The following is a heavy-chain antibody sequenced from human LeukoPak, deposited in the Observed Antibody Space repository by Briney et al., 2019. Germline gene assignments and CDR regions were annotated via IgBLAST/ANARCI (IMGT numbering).Heavy chain of an antibody. V-gene: IGHV1-46*01. CDR2: INPSGGST. CDR1: GYTFTSYY. CDR3: ARDPLLLRYFDWLASPIYYFDY. D-gene: IGHD3-9*01. J-gene: IGHJ4*02. Sequence: ASVKVSCKASGYTFTSYYMHWVRQAPGQGLEWMGLINPSGGSTSYAQKFQGRVTMTRDTSTSTVYMELSSLRSEDTAVYYCARDPLLLRYFDWLASPIYYFDYWGQGTLVTVSS.